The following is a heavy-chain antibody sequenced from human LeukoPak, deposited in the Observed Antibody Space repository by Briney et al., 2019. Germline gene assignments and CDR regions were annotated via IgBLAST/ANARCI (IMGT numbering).Heavy chain of an antibody. CDR3: ARGLTIAAARTDRRRRGSGWFDP. CDR1: GGSFSGYY. D-gene: IGHD6-13*01. Sequence: SETLSLTCAVYGGSFSGYYRSWIRQPPGKGLEWIGEINHSGSTNYNPSLKSRVTISVDTSKNQFSLKLSSVTAADTAVYYCARGLTIAAARTDRRRRGSGWFDPWGQGTLVTVSS. V-gene: IGHV4-34*01. CDR2: INHSGST. J-gene: IGHJ5*02.